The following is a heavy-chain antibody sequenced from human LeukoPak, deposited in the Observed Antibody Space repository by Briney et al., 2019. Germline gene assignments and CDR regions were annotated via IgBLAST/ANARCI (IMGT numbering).Heavy chain of an antibody. D-gene: IGHD5-24*01. CDR2: VNESGGT. CDR1: IDSFSNYH. CDR3: ARGVGRGWLQFIYFDY. J-gene: IGHJ4*02. V-gene: IGHV4-34*01. Sequence: SETLSLTCAVYIDSFSNYHWNWIRQTPAKGMEWIGEVNESGGTNITPSLRSRVILSVDTSKNQFSLKLISVTVADTAMYYCARGVGRGWLQFIYFDYWGQGTLVTVSS.